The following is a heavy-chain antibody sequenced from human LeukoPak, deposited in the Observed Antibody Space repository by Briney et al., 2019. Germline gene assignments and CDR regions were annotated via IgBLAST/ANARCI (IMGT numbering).Heavy chain of an antibody. V-gene: IGHV4-59*01. CDR2: MYYSGST. CDR3: ARGLLDDY. Sequence: KPSETLSLTCTVSGGSISSYYWSWIRQPPGKGLEWIGYMYYSGSTNYNPSLKSRVTISVDTSKNQFSLKLSSVTAADTAVYYCARGLLDDYWGQGTLVTVSS. J-gene: IGHJ4*02. CDR1: GGSISSYY. D-gene: IGHD3-3*02.